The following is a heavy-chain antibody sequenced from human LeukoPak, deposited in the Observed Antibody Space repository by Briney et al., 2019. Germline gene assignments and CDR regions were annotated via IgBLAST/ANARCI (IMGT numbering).Heavy chain of an antibody. J-gene: IGHJ4*02. CDR2: LYYSGST. V-gene: IGHV4-59*01. CDR3: SSGGVMVREFGAYPYYFDS. CDR1: GGSISGYS. D-gene: IGHD3-10*01. Sequence: SETLSLTCAVSGGSISGYSWSWIRQPPGKGLEWIGFLYYSGSTNYNPSLKSRLNISVDTSSNQFSLKLSSVTAADTAVYYCSSGGVMVREFGAYPYYFDSWGQGTLVTASS.